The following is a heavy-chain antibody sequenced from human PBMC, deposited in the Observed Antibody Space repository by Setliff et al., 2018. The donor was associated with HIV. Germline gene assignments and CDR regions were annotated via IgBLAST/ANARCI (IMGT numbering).Heavy chain of an antibody. CDR3: ASGYNYAYSDY. CDR2: INHSRAT. D-gene: IGHD5-18*01. J-gene: IGHJ4*02. Sequence: TLSLTCAVSGGSISSPNWWSWVRQPPGKGLEWIGEINHSRATNYNPSLQSRLTVSVDTSKNQFSLKLRSVTAADTAVYYCASGYNYAYSDYWGQGTLVTVSS. CDR1: GGSISSPNW. V-gene: IGHV4-4*02.